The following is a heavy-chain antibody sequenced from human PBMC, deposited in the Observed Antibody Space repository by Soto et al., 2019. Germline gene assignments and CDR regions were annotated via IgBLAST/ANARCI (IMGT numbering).Heavy chain of an antibody. Sequence: GALRLSCAASGFTVSSNDMNWVRQAPGKGLEWVGRIRSKANSYETAYAASVKGRFTISRDDSKNTAYLQMNSLKTEDTAVYYCTSSSWLVLLDYWGQGTLVTV. J-gene: IGHJ4*02. D-gene: IGHD6-19*01. CDR1: GFTVSSND. CDR2: IRSKANSYET. V-gene: IGHV3-73*01. CDR3: TSSSWLVLLDY.